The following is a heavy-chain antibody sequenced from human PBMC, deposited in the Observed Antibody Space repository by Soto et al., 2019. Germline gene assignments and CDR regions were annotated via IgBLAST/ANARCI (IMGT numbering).Heavy chain of an antibody. CDR3: ARGVNDDS. V-gene: IGHV3-53*01. J-gene: IGHJ4*02. Sequence: EVKLVESGGGLMQPGGSLRLSCAASGFSVGGNPMTWVRQAPGKGLEWVAVIHTGGATFYADPVKGRFTISRDSYKNTVYLQMNSLTVGDTAMYFCARGVNDDSWGQGTLVTVSS. D-gene: IGHD1-1*01. CDR2: IHTGGAT. CDR1: GFSVGGNP.